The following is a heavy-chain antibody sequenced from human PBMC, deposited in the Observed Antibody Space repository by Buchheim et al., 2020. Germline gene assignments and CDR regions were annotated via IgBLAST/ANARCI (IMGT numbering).Heavy chain of an antibody. D-gene: IGHD6-19*01. Sequence: EVQLVQSEAEVKKPGESLKISCKVSEHSSNWIAWVRQMPGKGLEWMGIIQIGDSNARYSPSFQGQVTISVDKSIRTAYLQRSSLKASDTAMYYCASPNSSGQDYWGQGTL. CDR2: IQIGDSNA. CDR1: EHSSNW. V-gene: IGHV5-51*01. CDR3: ASPNSSGQDY. J-gene: IGHJ4*02.